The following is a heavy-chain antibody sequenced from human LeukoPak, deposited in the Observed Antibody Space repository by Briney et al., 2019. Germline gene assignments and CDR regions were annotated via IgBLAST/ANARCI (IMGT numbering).Heavy chain of an antibody. D-gene: IGHD3-16*01. Sequence: GGSLRLSCVASGFSFTTHAMGWVRQAPGKGLEWVSHISGSGGSTKYSGSVKGRFTISRDNSKNTVFLQMNSLRVEDTAVYYCARASTGGIPPGRDWGQGTLVTVSS. V-gene: IGHV3-23*01. J-gene: IGHJ4*02. CDR2: ISGSGGST. CDR1: GFSFTTHA. CDR3: ARASTGGIPPGRD.